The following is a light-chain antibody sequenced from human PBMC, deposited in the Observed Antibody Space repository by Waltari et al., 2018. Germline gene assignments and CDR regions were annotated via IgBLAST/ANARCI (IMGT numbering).Light chain of an antibody. V-gene: IGLV2-23*01. CDR2: EDR. CDR3: CSYAGYSTYV. CDR1: SSDVGGYSL. J-gene: IGLJ1*01. Sequence: QSALTQPASVSGSPGQSITIPCTGTSSDVGGYSLVSWYQKHPGKAPKLILYEDRKRPSGVSDRFSGSTSCNTASLTISGLQAEDEADYFCCSYAGYSTYVFGTGTKVTVL.